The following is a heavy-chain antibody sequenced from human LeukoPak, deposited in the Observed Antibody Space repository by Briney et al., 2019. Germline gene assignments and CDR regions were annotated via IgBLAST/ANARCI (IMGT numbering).Heavy chain of an antibody. V-gene: IGHV4-4*09. CDR3: ARHEGLSNWYFDL. Sequence: SETLSLTCTVSGGPISSYYWSWIRQPPGKGLEWIGYIYTSGSTNYNRSLKSRVTISVDTSKNQFSLKLSSGTAADTVVYYCARHEGLSNWYFDLWGRGTLVTVSS. CDR2: IYTSGST. J-gene: IGHJ2*01. CDR1: GGPISSYY. D-gene: IGHD6-19*01.